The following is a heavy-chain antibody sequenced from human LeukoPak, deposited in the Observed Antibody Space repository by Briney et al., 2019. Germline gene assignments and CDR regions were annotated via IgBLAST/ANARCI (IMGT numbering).Heavy chain of an antibody. D-gene: IGHD3-22*01. CDR2: ISYDGSNK. Sequence: PGGSLRLSCAASGFTFSSYGMHWVRQAAGKGLEWVAVISYDGSNKYYADFVKGRITISGDNSKNTLYLQMNSLRAEDTAVYYCAKDRSTYYYDSSGYYPDAFDIWGQGTMVTVSS. CDR3: AKDRSTYYYDSSGYYPDAFDI. J-gene: IGHJ3*02. CDR1: GFTFSSYG. V-gene: IGHV3-30*18.